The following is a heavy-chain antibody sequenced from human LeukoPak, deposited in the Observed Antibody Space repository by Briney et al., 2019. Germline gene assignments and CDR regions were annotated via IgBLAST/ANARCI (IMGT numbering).Heavy chain of an antibody. CDR3: ARDAVCSSTSCYGYYYYYMDV. V-gene: IGHV4-4*07. Sequence: SETLSLTCTVSGRSISSYYWSWIRQPAGKGLEWLGRIYTSVSTNYNPSLKSRVTISVDKSKNQFSLKLSSVTAADTAVYYCARDAVCSSTSCYGYYYYYMDVWGKGTTVTVSS. CDR2: IYTSVST. J-gene: IGHJ6*03. CDR1: GRSISSYY. D-gene: IGHD2-2*01.